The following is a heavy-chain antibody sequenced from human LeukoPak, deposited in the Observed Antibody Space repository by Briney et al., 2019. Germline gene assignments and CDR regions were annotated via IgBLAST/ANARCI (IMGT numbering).Heavy chain of an antibody. CDR3: ARGGWLPPDY. CDR1: GDSISNYY. D-gene: IGHD5-18*01. V-gene: IGHV4-4*07. J-gene: IGHJ4*02. CDR2: IYSTGST. Sequence: SETLSLTCTVSGDSISNYYWSWIRQPAGKGLEWIGHIYSTGSTNYNPSLPSLNSRVTMSVDTSKSQFSLKLSSVTAADTAVYYCARGGWLPPDYWGQGTLVTVSS.